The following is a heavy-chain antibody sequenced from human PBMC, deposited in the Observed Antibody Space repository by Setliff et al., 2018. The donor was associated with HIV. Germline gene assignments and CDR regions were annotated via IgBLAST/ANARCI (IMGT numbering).Heavy chain of an antibody. CDR1: GFTFSSYT. CDR2: ISSSGSTI. CDR3: AKFRNRDLDY. Sequence: GGSLRLSCAASGFTFSSYTMNWVRQAPGKGLDWVSYISSSGSTIYYADSVKGRFTVYRDNTKNSLYLQMDNLRVEDTGIYFCAKFRNRDLDYWGQGTPVTVSS. D-gene: IGHD1-1*01. V-gene: IGHV3-48*03. J-gene: IGHJ4*02.